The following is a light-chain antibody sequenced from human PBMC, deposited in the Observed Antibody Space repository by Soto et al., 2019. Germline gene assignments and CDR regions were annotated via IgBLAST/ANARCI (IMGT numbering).Light chain of an antibody. CDR3: PQPKIHPRT. Sequence: DIEMTHSPHSVSASVGDGVTITCRTSQDIGGYLLWFQQKPGKAPKLLISGAFAFQSGVPSRFSGSGSGTGFTLTISSLQLGDFACYYSPQPKIHPRTFGIRTRVDI. CDR2: GAF. CDR1: QDIGGY. V-gene: IGKV1-12*01. J-gene: IGKJ3*01.